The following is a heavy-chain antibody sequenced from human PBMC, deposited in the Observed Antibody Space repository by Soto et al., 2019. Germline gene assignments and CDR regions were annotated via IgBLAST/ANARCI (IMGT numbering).Heavy chain of an antibody. D-gene: IGHD5-18*01. J-gene: IGHJ4*02. CDR1: GGSISSYY. V-gene: IGHV4-59*12. CDR3: AKDLLVRGYSYGYAQRTPY. CDR2: IYYSGST. Sequence: SETLSLTCTVSGGSISSYYWSWIRQPPGKGLEWIGYIYYSGSTNYNPSLKSRVTISVDNSKNTLYLQMNSLRAEDTAVYYCAKDLLVRGYSYGYAQRTPYWGQGTLVTVSS.